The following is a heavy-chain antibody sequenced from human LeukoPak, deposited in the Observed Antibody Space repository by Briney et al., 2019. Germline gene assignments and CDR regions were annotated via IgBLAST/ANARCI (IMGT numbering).Heavy chain of an antibody. D-gene: IGHD7-27*01. Sequence: GGSLRLSCAASGSSFNMFPMHWVRQAPGKGLECVAVISYDGNNKYHADSVNGRFTISRDNSKNTLFLQMNSLRTEDTAIYHCARGGNWGYFDYWGQGTLVTVSS. J-gene: IGHJ4*02. CDR2: ISYDGNNK. V-gene: IGHV3-30*04. CDR1: GSSFNMFP. CDR3: ARGGNWGYFDY.